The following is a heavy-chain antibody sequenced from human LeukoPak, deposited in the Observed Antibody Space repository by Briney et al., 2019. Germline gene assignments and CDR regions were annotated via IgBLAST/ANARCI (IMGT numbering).Heavy chain of an antibody. V-gene: IGHV4-4*08. CDR3: ARRAYYDSGGYHPTSGYFDL. D-gene: IGHD3-16*01. CDR2: IFSNGIT. Sequence: SENLSLTCSVSGGSMSSYYWNWIRQPPGKGLEWTGYIFSNGITKYSPSPRSRATISFPTSRPQFSLSLTSTTAGATAIYYCARRAYYDSGGYHPTSGYFDLGGRGTLVSVS. J-gene: IGHJ2*01. CDR1: GGSMSSYY.